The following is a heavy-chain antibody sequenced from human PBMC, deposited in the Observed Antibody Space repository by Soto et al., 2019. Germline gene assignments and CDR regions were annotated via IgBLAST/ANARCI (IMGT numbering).Heavy chain of an antibody. CDR3: VRGDGDYYDGNGYLGRH. D-gene: IGHD3-22*01. V-gene: IGHV3-74*01. J-gene: IGHJ4*02. Sequence: EVQLVESGGGLVQPGGSLRLSCAASGFTFSSYWMHWVRQAPGKGLVWVSRLKSDGSGTTYADSVKGRLTISIDNAKNKLYQQMNSLRAEDKAVYYCVRGDGDYYDGNGYLGRHWGQGTLVTVAS. CDR2: LKSDGSGT. CDR1: GFTFSSYW.